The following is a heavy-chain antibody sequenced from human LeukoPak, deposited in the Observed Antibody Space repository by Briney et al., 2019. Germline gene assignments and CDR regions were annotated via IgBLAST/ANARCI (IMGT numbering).Heavy chain of an antibody. Sequence: ASVKVSCKASGYTFTGYYMHWVRQAPGQGLEWMGWINPNSGGTNYAQKFQGWVTMTRDTSISTAYMELSRLRSDGTAVYYCARADIAADLDYWGQGTLVTVSS. V-gene: IGHV1-2*04. CDR2: INPNSGGT. CDR3: ARADIAADLDY. D-gene: IGHD6-13*01. CDR1: GYTFTGYY. J-gene: IGHJ4*02.